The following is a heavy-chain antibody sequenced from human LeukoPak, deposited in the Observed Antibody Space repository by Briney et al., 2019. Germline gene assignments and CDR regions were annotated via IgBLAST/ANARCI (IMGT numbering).Heavy chain of an antibody. V-gene: IGHV5-51*01. CDR3: ARHIGLTTRYLDY. CDR2: IYPDDSDT. D-gene: IGHD4/OR15-4a*01. CDR1: GYKFTSYW. J-gene: IGHJ4*02. Sequence: PGDSLKISCKGSGYKFTSYWIAWARQLPGKGLEWMGMIYPDDSDTRYSPSFQGHVTISADKSVSTAYLQWSSLKDSDTAMYYCARHIGLTTRYLDYWGQGTPVTVSP.